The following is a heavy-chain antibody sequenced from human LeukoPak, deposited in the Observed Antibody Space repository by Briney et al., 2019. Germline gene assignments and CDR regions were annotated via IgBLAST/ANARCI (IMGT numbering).Heavy chain of an antibody. V-gene: IGHV4-59*01. CDR1: GGSLSSYY. Sequence: SETLSLTCTVSGGSLSSYYWSWIRQPPGKGLEWIGYIYYSGSTNYNPSLKSRVTISVDTSKNQFSLTLSSVTAADTAVYYCARHESSLRGSFDYWGQGTLVTVPS. CDR2: IYYSGST. D-gene: IGHD4-17*01. CDR3: ARHESSLRGSFDY. J-gene: IGHJ4*02.